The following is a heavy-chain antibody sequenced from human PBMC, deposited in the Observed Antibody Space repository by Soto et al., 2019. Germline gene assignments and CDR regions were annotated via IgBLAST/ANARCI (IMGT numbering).Heavy chain of an antibody. D-gene: IGHD5-12*01. CDR1: GGTFSSYT. CDR2: IIPILGIA. J-gene: IGHJ4*02. CDR3: ARGGYSGYDCDY. V-gene: IGHV1-69*02. Sequence: QVQLVQSGAEVKKPGSSVKVSCTASGGTFSSYTISWVRQAPGQGLEWMGRIIPILGIANYAQKFQGRVTITADKSTSTAYMELSSLRSEDTAVYYCARGGYSGYDCDYWGQGTLVTVSS.